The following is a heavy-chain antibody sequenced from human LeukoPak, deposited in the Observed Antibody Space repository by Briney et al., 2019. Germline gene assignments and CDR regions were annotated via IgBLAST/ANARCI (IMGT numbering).Heavy chain of an antibody. J-gene: IGHJ3*01. CDR3: ARSLRGWLLPVDF. V-gene: IGHV3-30-3*01. D-gene: IGHD3-22*01. CDR2: ISYDGSNK. Sequence: GGSLRLSCAVSGLTLSNVWMNWVRQAPGKGLEWVAVISYDGSNKYYADSVKGRFTISRDNSKNTLYLQMNSLRAEDTAVYYCARSLRGWLLPVDFWGQGTMVTVSS. CDR1: GLTLSNVW.